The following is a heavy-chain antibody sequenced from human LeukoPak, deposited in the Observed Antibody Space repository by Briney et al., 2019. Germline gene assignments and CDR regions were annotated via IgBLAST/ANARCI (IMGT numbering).Heavy chain of an antibody. CDR1: GGSISTYY. D-gene: IGHD6-19*01. J-gene: IGHJ3*02. CDR2: VYYTGST. CDR3: ARRVVASTLGAFDI. Sequence: PSETLSLTCTVSGGSISTYYWNWLRQPPGKGLEWLGYVYYTGSTNYNPSLKSRVTISVDTSKNQFSLRLSSVTAADTAVYYCARRVVASTLGAFDIWGQGTLVTASS. V-gene: IGHV4-59*08.